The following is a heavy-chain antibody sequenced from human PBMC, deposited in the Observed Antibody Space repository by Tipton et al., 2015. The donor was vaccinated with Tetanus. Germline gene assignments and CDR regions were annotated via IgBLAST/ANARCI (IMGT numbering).Heavy chain of an antibody. V-gene: IGHV3-74*01. J-gene: IGHJ6*04. Sequence: SLRLSCAASGFTFSSSCMHWVRQGPGRGLVWVSRINSDGSSTTYADSVKGRFTVSRDNSKNTLFLQLNSPRAEDTAIYYCAKEALGVLDVWGKGTTVTVSS. CDR2: INSDGSST. CDR3: AKEALGVLDV. CDR1: GFTFSSSC.